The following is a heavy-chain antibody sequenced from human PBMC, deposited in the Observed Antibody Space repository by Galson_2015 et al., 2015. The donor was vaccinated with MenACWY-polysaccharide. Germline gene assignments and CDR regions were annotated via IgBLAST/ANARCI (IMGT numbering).Heavy chain of an antibody. J-gene: IGHJ4*02. Sequence: ETLSLTCTVSGGSISSYYWSWIRQPPGKGLEWIGYIYYSGSTNYNPSLKSRVTISVDKSKNQFSLKLSSVTAADTAVYYCARDGAYCSGGSCYSFDYWGQGTLVTVSS. CDR2: IYYSGST. CDR3: ARDGAYCSGGSCYSFDY. V-gene: IGHV4-59*12. CDR1: GGSISSYY. D-gene: IGHD2-15*01.